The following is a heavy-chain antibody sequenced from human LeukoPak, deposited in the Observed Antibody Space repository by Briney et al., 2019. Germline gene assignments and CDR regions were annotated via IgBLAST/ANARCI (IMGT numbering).Heavy chain of an antibody. Sequence: GGSLRLSCAASGFTFSDYYMSWIRQAPGKGLEWVSYISSSGSTIYYADSVKGRFTISRDNAKNSLYLQMNSLRAEDTAVYYCARDSSSWYGGSDDYYGMDVWGQGTTVTASS. CDR1: GFTFSDYY. J-gene: IGHJ6*02. CDR3: ARDSSSWYGGSDDYYGMDV. CDR2: ISSSGSTI. V-gene: IGHV3-11*01. D-gene: IGHD6-13*01.